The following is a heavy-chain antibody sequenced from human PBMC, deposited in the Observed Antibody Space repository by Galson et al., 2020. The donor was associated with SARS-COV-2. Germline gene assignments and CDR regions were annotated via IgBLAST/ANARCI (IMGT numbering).Heavy chain of an antibody. V-gene: IGHV3-33*01. D-gene: IGHD6-19*01. CDR1: GFTFSNHA. J-gene: IGHJ4*02. Sequence: GESLKISCAASGFTFSNHAIHWVRQAPGKGLEWVAQIFYDGSDKYYGDSVKGRFTISRDSSKNMVNLQMNNLKVDDTAVYYCARDGQLSSGWAFVYWGQGTLVTVSS. CDR3: ARDGQLSSGWAFVY. CDR2: IFYDGSDK.